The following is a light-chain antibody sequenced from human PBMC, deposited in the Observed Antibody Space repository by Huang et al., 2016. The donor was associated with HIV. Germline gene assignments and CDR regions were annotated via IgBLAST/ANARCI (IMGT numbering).Light chain of an antibody. Sequence: EIVLTQSPATLSLSPGERATLSCRASQTVSSYLAWYQQKPGQAPRLLIYDASNRATGIPDRFSGSGSGTDFTLTISSREPEDFAVYYCQLRSTWPGDTFGGGTKVEIK. CDR1: QTVSSY. V-gene: IGKV3-11*01. CDR3: QLRSTWPGDT. CDR2: DAS. J-gene: IGKJ4*01.